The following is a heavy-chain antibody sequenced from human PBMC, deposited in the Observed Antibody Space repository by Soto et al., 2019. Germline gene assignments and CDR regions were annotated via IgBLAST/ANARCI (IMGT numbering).Heavy chain of an antibody. Sequence: GGSLRLSCAASGFTFNSYAMSWVRQAPGKGLEWVSTIIGSGGSTYYADSVKGRFSVSRDNSKNTLYLQMNSLRAEDTAVYYCAKDRNYYDSSGYDYWGQGTRVTVSS. CDR3: AKDRNYYDSSGYDY. CDR1: GFTFNSYA. J-gene: IGHJ4*02. CDR2: IIGSGGST. D-gene: IGHD3-22*01. V-gene: IGHV3-23*01.